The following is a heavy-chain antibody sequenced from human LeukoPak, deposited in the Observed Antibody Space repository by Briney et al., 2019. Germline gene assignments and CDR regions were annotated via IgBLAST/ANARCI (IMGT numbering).Heavy chain of an antibody. D-gene: IGHD1-26*01. J-gene: IGHJ4*02. V-gene: IGHV3-48*01. CDR2: IICSINTI. Sequence: GGSLRLSCAASGFTFSSYSMNWVRQAPGKGVEWVSYIICSINTIYYAVSVKRRFTISRDNAKNSLYLQMTSLRAEDTAVYYCARVRGSYYLDYWGQGTLVTVSS. CDR1: GFTFSSYS. CDR3: ARVRGSYYLDY.